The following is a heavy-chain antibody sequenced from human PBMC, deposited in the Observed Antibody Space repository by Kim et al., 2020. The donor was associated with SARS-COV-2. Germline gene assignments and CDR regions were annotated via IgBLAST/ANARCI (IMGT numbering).Heavy chain of an antibody. CDR2: IYPGDSDT. CDR1: GYSFTSYW. Sequence: GESLKISCKGSGYSFTSYWIGWVRQMPGKGLEWMGIIYPGDSDTRYSPSFQGQVTISADKSISTTYLQWSSLKASDTAMYYCARTYYYGSGSYYDAFDIWGQGTMVTVSS. J-gene: IGHJ3*02. V-gene: IGHV5-51*01. CDR3: ARTYYYGSGSYYDAFDI. D-gene: IGHD3-10*01.